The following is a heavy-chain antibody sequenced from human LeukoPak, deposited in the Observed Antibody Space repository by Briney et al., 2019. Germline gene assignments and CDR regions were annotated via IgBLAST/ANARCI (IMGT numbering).Heavy chain of an antibody. D-gene: IGHD2-15*01. J-gene: IGHJ1*01. CDR2: IQYDGNVK. CDR3: GNQCSGGTCPEH. CDR1: GFSIRRYW. Sequence: GGSLRLSCAASGFSIRRYWMTWVRQAPGKGLEWVGNIQYDGNVKHYVDSVRGRFTISRDNAKNSVYLHMNSLRAEDSAVYFCGNQCSGGTCPEHWGQGTQVTVSS. V-gene: IGHV3-7*01.